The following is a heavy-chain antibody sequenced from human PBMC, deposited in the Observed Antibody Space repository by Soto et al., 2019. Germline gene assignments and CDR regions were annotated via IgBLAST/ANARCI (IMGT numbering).Heavy chain of an antibody. CDR2: IYPGDSDT. J-gene: IGHJ6*02. D-gene: IGHD3-9*01. V-gene: IGHV5-51*01. CDR1: GYSITRYW. Sequence: PGEPLKISCKGAGYSITRYWTGRVSKMPGKGLEWMGIIYPGDSDTRYSPSFQGQVTISADKSISTAYLQWSSLKASDTAMYYCARRVYFDNERYGMDVWGQGTTVTVSS. CDR3: ARRVYFDNERYGMDV.